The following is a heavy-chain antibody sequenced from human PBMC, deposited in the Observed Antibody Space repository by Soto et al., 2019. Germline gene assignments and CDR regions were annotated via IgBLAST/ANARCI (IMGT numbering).Heavy chain of an antibody. CDR3: AKHPLAVIAAAGPGLFDP. Sequence: QVQLVESGGGVVQPGRSLRLSCAASGFTFSSYGMHWVRQAPGKGLEWVAVISYDGSNKYYADSVKGRFTISRDNSKNTLYLQMNSLRAEDTAVYYCAKHPLAVIAAAGPGLFDPWGQGTLVTVSS. V-gene: IGHV3-30*18. D-gene: IGHD6-13*01. J-gene: IGHJ5*02. CDR1: GFTFSSYG. CDR2: ISYDGSNK.